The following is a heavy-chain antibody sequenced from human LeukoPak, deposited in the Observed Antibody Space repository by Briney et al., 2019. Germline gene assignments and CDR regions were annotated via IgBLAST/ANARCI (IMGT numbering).Heavy chain of an antibody. CDR1: VGSISSGGYY. Sequence: SHTLSLTCTVSVGSISSGGYYWSWIRQHPGRGLEWIGYIYYSGSPYYNPSLKSRVTISVYTSKNQFSLKLSAVTAADTAVYYCAREGSGDDWKGVWGQGTLVTVSS. D-gene: IGHD5-12*01. V-gene: IGHV4-31*03. CDR2: IYYSGSP. J-gene: IGHJ4*02. CDR3: AREGSGDDWKGV.